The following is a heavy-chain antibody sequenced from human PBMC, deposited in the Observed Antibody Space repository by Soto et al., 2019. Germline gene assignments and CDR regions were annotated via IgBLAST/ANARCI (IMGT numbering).Heavy chain of an antibody. V-gene: IGHV2-5*01. CDR2: IYWNDDK. CDR3: AHAAYYYDSFGAFDI. J-gene: IGHJ3*02. D-gene: IGHD3-22*01. CDR1: GFSLSTSGVG. Sequence: SGPTRVNPTQTLTLTCTFSGFSLSTSGVGVGWIRQPPGKALEWLALIYWNDDKRYSPSLKSRLTITKDTSKNQVVLTMTNMDPVDTATYYCAHAAYYYDSFGAFDIWGQGTMVTVSS.